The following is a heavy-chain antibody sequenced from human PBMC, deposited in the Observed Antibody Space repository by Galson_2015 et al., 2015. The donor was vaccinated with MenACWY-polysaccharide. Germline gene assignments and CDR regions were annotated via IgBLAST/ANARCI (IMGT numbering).Heavy chain of an antibody. CDR1: GFTFGSYA. Sequence: FLRLSCAASGFTFGSYAMSWVRQAPGKGLEWVSIISGSGGTTYYADSVKGRFTISRDNSKDTLYLQMNSLRAEDTAVYYCECATRHAFGIWGQGTMVTVSS. D-gene: IGHD5-24*01. CDR3: ECATRHAFGI. CDR2: ISGSGGTT. V-gene: IGHV3-23*01. J-gene: IGHJ3*02.